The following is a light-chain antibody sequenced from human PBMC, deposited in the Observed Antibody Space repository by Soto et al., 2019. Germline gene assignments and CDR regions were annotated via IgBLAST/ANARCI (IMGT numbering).Light chain of an antibody. Sequence: IQMTQSPSTLSASIVDRFTITFLASQAIRTALGWYQQKPGKVPKLLIYAASTLQSGVPSRFSGSGSGTDFTLTISSLQPEDFATYYCLLDFRYFWAFGQGTKVDIK. J-gene: IGKJ1*01. CDR1: QAIRTA. CDR3: LLDFRYFWA. CDR2: AAS. V-gene: IGKV1-6*01.